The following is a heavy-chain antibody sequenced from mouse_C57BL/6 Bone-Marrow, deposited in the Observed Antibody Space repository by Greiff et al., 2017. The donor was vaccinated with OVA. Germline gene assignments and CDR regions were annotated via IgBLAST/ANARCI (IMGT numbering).Heavy chain of an antibody. V-gene: IGHV1-4*01. CDR3: ARSWFAF. CDR2: INPSSGYT. CDR1: GYTFTSYT. J-gene: IGHJ3*01. Sequence: VQLQQSGAELARPGASVKMSCKASGYTFTSYTMHWVKQRPGQGLEWIGYINPSSGYTKYNQKFKDKATLTVDKSSSPAYMQLSSLTSEDSAVYYFARSWFAFWGRGTLVTVSA.